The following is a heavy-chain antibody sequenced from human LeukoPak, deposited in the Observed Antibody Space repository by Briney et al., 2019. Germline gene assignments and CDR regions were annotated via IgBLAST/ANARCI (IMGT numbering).Heavy chain of an antibody. Sequence: GGSLRLSCAASGFTFSNYWMHWVRQAPGKGLVWVSAIKADGNNIGYADSVRGRFTISRDNAKNTLYLQVSSLRAEDTAVYYCVRDAAGTTPLDYWGQGILVTVSS. CDR2: IKADGNNI. D-gene: IGHD1-7*01. CDR1: GFTFSNYW. CDR3: VRDAAGTTPLDY. V-gene: IGHV3-74*01. J-gene: IGHJ4*02.